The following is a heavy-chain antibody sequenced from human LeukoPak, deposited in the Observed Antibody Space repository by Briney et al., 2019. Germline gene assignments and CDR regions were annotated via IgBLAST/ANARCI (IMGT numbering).Heavy chain of an antibody. V-gene: IGHV3-53*01. J-gene: IGHJ4*02. CDR2: IYSGGRT. D-gene: IGHD4-17*01. CDR3: ARNKWGDYTGRDY. CDR1: GFTVSSNY. Sequence: AGGSLRLSCAASGFTVSSNYMTGVRQAPGKGLEWVSVIYSGGRTYYADSVKGRCTISRDNSKNTLYLQMNSLRAAGTAVYYCARNKWGDYTGRDYWGQGTLVTVSS.